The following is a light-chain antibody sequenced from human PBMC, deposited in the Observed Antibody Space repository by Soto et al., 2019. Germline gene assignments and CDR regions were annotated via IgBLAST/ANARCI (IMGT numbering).Light chain of an antibody. CDR1: SRDVGAYNY. CDR3: SSYGGNPKL. Sequence: ALTQPPSASGSVGQSVTLSCTGTSRDVGAYNYVSWYQQHPGKAPKLVIFEVTKRPSGVPDRFSGSKSGNTASLTVSGLQAEDEADYYCSSYGGNPKLFGGGTKLTVL. J-gene: IGLJ2*01. V-gene: IGLV2-8*01. CDR2: EVT.